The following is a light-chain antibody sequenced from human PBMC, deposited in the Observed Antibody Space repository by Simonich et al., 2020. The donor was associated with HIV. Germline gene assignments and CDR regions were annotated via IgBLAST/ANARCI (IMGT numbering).Light chain of an antibody. Sequence: DIVMTQSPDSLAVSLGERATINYRSSQSVLYSSSDKNYLAWYQQKPGQPPKLLFYCASTRESGVPDRFSGSESGTDFTLTISSLQAEDVAIYYCQQYYSTPPTFGQGTKVEIK. CDR2: CAS. V-gene: IGKV4-1*01. J-gene: IGKJ1*01. CDR3: QQYYSTPPT. CDR1: QSVLYSSSDKNY.